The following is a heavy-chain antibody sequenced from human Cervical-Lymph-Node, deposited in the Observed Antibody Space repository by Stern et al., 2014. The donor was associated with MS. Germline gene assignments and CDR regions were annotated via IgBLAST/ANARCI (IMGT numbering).Heavy chain of an antibody. CDR2: IFHSGRT. CDR3: ARAYSGTYPPEYYFDF. V-gene: IGHV4-4*02. D-gene: IGHD1-26*01. J-gene: IGHJ4*02. Sequence: QVQLQESGPGLVKPSGTLSLTCAVSGVSISSSYWWHWVRQSPGKGLEWIGEIFHSGRTNYNPSLKSRVTMSLDNSKTQFSLKLSSVTAADTAVYYCARAYSGTYPPEYYFDFWGQGTLVTVSS. CDR1: GVSISSSYW.